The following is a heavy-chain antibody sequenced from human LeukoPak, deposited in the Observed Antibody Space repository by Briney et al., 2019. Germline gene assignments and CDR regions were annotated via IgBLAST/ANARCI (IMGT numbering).Heavy chain of an antibody. Sequence: ASVKVSCRASGYTFTSYGISWVRQAPGQGLEWMGWISAYNGNTNYAQKLQGRVTMTTDTSTSTAYMELRSLRSDDTAVYYCAREIESGSYCDYWGQGTLVTVSS. CDR1: GYTFTSYG. CDR3: AREIESGSYCDY. V-gene: IGHV1-18*01. D-gene: IGHD1-26*01. CDR2: ISAYNGNT. J-gene: IGHJ4*02.